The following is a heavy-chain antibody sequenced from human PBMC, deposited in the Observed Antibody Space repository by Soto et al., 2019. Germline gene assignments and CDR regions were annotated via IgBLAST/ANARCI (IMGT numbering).Heavy chain of an antibody. CDR2: ISNDGSKK. D-gene: IGHD1-1*01. V-gene: IGHV3-30*04. Sequence: QVQLVESGGGVVQPGRSLRLSCAVSGLTFSDYAIHWVRQAQGEGLEWVAVISNDGSKKFYIDSVKGRFTISRDNSRKTLYLQMNSLRAEDTALYYCAIHRWVLGPPDYWGQGTLVTVSS. CDR1: GLTFSDYA. J-gene: IGHJ4*02. CDR3: AIHRWVLGPPDY.